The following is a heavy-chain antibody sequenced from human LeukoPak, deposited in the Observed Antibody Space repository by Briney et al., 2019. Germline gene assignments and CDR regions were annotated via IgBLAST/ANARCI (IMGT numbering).Heavy chain of an antibody. D-gene: IGHD6-19*01. CDR1: GFNFIDYN. V-gene: IGHV3-69-1*01. Sequence: GGSLRLSCAGSGFNFIDYNMNWVRQAPGKGLEWISYISSRGTTYYADSVKGRFTISRDNARNSLYLQGDSLTAADTAVYYCARSPIAVAGAGGYWGQGTLVTVSS. CDR2: ISSRGTT. CDR3: ARSPIAVAGAGGY. J-gene: IGHJ4*02.